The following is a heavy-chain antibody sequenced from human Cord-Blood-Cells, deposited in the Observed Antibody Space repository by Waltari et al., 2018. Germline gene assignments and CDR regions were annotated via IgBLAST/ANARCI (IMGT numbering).Heavy chain of an antibody. V-gene: IGHV3-7*01. Sequence: EVQLVESGGGLVQPGGSLRLSCAASGFTFSSYWMRWVRQAPWKGLEWVANIKQDGSEKYYVDSVKCRFTITKDNAKNSLYLQMNSLRAEDTAVYYCARDLAPYDFWSGYYDYWGQGTLVTVSS. D-gene: IGHD3-3*01. CDR2: IKQDGSEK. J-gene: IGHJ4*02. CDR1: GFTFSSYW. CDR3: ARDLAPYDFWSGYYDY.